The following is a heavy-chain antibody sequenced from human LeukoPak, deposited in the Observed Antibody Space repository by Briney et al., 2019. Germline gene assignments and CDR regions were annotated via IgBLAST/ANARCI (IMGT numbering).Heavy chain of an antibody. CDR1: GGSISSSSYY. CDR2: IYYSGST. D-gene: IGHD3-16*02. J-gene: IGHJ5*02. CDR3: ASISSYRGPYNWFDP. Sequence: PSETLSLTCTVSGGSISSSSYYWGWIRQPPGKGLEWIGSIYYSGSTYYNPSPKSRVTISVDTSKNQFSLKLSSVTAADTAVYYCASISSYRGPYNWFDPWGQGTLVTVSS. V-gene: IGHV4-39*07.